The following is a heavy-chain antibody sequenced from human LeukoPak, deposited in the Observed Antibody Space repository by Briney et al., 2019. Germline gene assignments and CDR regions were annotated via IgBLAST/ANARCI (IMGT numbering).Heavy chain of an antibody. CDR2: IYRSGST. J-gene: IGHJ4*02. CDR3: ARRSEFDNTHYHYFDY. D-gene: IGHD2-15*01. Sequence: SETLSLTCTVSGGSIDSRSYYWDWIRQAPGKGLEWIGTIYRSGSTEYNPSLKSRVTIFVDTSKNQFSLIQHSVAAADTAVYYCARRSEFDNTHYHYFDYWGQGALVTVSA. V-gene: IGHV4-39*01. CDR1: GGSIDSRSYY.